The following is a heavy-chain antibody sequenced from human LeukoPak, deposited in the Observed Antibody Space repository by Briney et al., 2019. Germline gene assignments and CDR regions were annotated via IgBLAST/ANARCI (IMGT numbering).Heavy chain of an antibody. J-gene: IGHJ4*02. V-gene: IGHV4-34*01. D-gene: IGHD6-13*01. Sequence: PSETLSLTCAVYGGSFSGYYWSWIRQPPGKGLEWIGEINHSGSTNYNPSLKSRVTISVDTSKNHFSLNLSSVTAADTAFYYCARAGSSNWYHWRFDYWGQGTLVTVSS. CDR2: INHSGST. CDR1: GGSFSGYY. CDR3: ARAGSSNWYHWRFDY.